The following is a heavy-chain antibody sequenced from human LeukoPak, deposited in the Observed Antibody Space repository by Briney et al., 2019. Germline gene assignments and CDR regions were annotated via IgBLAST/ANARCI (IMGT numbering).Heavy chain of an antibody. J-gene: IGHJ4*02. CDR2: INPSGGST. CDR1: GYTFTSYY. V-gene: IGHV1-46*01. D-gene: IGHD4-11*01. CDR3: AREGATVTTLDY. Sequence: ASVKVSCEASGYTFTSYYMHWVRQAPGQGLEWMGIINPSGGSTSYAQKFQGRVTMTRDTSTSTVYMELSSLRSEDTAVYYCAREGATVTTLDYWGQGTLVTVSS.